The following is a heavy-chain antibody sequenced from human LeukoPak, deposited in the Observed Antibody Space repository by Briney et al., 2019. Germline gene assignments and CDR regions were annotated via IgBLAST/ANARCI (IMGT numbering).Heavy chain of an antibody. CDR1: GASISRSSYF. V-gene: IGHV4-39*07. Sequence: PSETLSFTCTVSGASISRSSYFWAWIRQPPGKGLEWIGSVYSSGSTYYNPSLRSQITISVDTSKNQFSLKLTSVAAADTAMYYCTRDMEYPGAGFDYWGQGIPVTVSS. J-gene: IGHJ4*02. CDR3: TRDMEYPGAGFDY. D-gene: IGHD3-3*01. CDR2: VYSSGST.